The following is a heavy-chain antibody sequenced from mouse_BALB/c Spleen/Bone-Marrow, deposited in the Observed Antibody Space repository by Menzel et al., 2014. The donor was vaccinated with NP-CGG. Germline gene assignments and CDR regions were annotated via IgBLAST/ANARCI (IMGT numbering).Heavy chain of an antibody. V-gene: IGHV5-6-5*01. D-gene: IGHD1-2*01. CDR2: IISGGST. J-gene: IGHJ2*01. CDR3: ARGGYYYFDS. Sequence: EVKVVESGGGLVEPGGSLKLSCAASGFTFSSYAMSWVRQTPEKRLEWVASIISGGSTYYPDSVKGRFTISRDNARNILYLQMSSLRSEATAMYSCARGGYYYFDSWGQGTPLTGSS. CDR1: GFTFSSYA.